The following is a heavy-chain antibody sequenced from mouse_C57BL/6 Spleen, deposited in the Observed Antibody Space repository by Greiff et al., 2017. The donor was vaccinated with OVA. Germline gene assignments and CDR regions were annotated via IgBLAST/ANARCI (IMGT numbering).Heavy chain of an antibody. CDR3: ASTDTTVVATRY. V-gene: IGHV1-61*01. J-gene: IGHJ2*01. D-gene: IGHD1-1*01. CDR1: GYTFTSYW. CDR2: IYPSDSET. Sequence: QVQLQQPGAELVRPGSSVKLSCKASGYTFTSYWMDWVKQRPGQGLEWIGNIYPSDSETHYNQKFKDKATLTVDKSSSTAYMQLSSLTSEDSAVYYCASTDTTVVATRYWGQGTTLTVSS.